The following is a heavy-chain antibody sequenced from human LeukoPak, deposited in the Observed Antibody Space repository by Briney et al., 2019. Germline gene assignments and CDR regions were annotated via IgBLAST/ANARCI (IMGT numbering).Heavy chain of an antibody. Sequence: GGSLGLSCAASGLTFSSYSMNWVRQAPGKGLEWVSSISSSSSYIYYADSVKGRFTISRDNAKNSLYLQMNSLRAEDTAVYYCARPTVTHLDYWGQGTLVTVSS. D-gene: IGHD4-17*01. CDR3: ARPTVTHLDY. CDR1: GLTFSSYS. V-gene: IGHV3-21*01. CDR2: ISSSSSYI. J-gene: IGHJ4*02.